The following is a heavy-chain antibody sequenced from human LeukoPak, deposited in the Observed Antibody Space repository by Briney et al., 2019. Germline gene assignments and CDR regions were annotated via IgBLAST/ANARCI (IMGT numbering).Heavy chain of an antibody. Sequence: GGSLRLSCAASGFTFSSYAMHWVRQAPGKGLEWVAVISYDGSNKYYADSVKGRFTISRDNSRNTLYLQMNSLRAEDTAVYYCARDSYYDDSSGYSSPPGYYYYYMDVWGKGTTVTVSS. V-gene: IGHV3-30*04. CDR2: ISYDGSNK. CDR3: ARDSYYDDSSGYSSPPGYYYYYMDV. D-gene: IGHD3-22*01. CDR1: GFTFSSYA. J-gene: IGHJ6*03.